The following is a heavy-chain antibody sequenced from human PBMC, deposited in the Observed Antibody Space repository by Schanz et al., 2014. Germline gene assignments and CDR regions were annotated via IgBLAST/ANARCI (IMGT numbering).Heavy chain of an antibody. CDR1: GGSINNYF. V-gene: IGHV4-59*01. J-gene: IGHJ6*02. CDR2: IYYTAST. CDR3: TRGNALDV. Sequence: QVHLQESGPGLVKPSETLSVTCTVSGGSINNYFWTWIRQPAGKGLEWIGYIYYTASTNYNPSLRSRVTISADTSKNQFSLKLTSVTAADSAVYFCTRGNALDVWGQGTTVTVSS. D-gene: IGHD1-1*01.